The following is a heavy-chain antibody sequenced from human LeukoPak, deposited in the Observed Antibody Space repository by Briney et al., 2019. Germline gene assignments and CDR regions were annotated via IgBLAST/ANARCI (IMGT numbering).Heavy chain of an antibody. CDR2: ISSSSSTI. J-gene: IGHJ4*02. D-gene: IGHD2-15*01. Sequence: PGGSLRLSCAASGFXLSSYGINWVRQAPGKGLEWVSYISSSSSTIYYADSVKGRFTISRDNSKYTLYLQMNSLRAEDTAVYYCARDWVGQFDYWGQGTLVTVSS. CDR1: GFXLSSYG. CDR3: ARDWVGQFDY. V-gene: IGHV3-48*01.